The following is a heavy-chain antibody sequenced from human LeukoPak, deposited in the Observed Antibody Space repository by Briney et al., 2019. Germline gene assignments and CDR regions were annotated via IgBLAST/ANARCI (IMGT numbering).Heavy chain of an antibody. CDR2: MRFDGNTK. D-gene: IGHD1-1*01. CDR3: AKDKGNQQLYALDV. Sequence: GGSLRLSCAASGFLVDDYGMHWVRQAPGKGPEWVAAMRFDGNTKYYVDSVKGRFTISRDTSKNTLFLQMNSLRDEDTATYYCAKDKGNQQLYALDVWGQGTTVSVSS. V-gene: IGHV3-30*02. J-gene: IGHJ6*02. CDR1: GFLVDDYG.